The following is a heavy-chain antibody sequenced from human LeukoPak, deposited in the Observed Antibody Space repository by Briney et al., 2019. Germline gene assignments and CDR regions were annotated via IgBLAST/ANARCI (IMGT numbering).Heavy chain of an antibody. CDR3: ARDNYGDYRYNWFDP. D-gene: IGHD4-17*01. CDR2: IWYDGSNK. J-gene: IGHJ5*02. CDR1: GFTLSSYG. V-gene: IGHV3-33*01. Sequence: GRSLRLSCAASGFTLSSYGMHWVRQAPGKGLEWVAVIWYDGSNKYYADSVKGRFTISRDNSKNTLYLQMNSLRAEDTAVYYCARDNYGDYRYNWFDPWGQGTLVTVSS.